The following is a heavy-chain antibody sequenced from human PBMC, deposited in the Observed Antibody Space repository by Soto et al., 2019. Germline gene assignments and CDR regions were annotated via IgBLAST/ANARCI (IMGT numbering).Heavy chain of an antibody. D-gene: IGHD1-1*01. V-gene: IGHV4-39*01. CDR3: ARHLKRQGAFDI. J-gene: IGHJ3*02. CDR1: GGSISSSNYF. CDR2: MYYSVST. Sequence: PSETLSLTCAVSGGSISSSNYFWGWIRQPPGKGLEWIGSMYYSVSTYYNPSLKSRVTISVDTSKNQFSLKLSSVIAADTAMYYCARHLKRQGAFDIWGQGTMVTVSS.